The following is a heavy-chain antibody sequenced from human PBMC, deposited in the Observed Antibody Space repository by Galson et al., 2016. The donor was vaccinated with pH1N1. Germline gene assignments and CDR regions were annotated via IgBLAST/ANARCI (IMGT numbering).Heavy chain of an antibody. CDR3: ARVRSSGYNYAQQFVD. Sequence: SLRLSCAASGFTFSNFAMSWVRQAPGKGLEWVSAISGSGESTYYADSVKGRFTISRDSSKNTLYLQMNNLRPEDTAFYYCARVRSSGYNYAQQFVDWGQGTLVTVSS. V-gene: IGHV3-23*01. CDR2: ISGSGEST. J-gene: IGHJ4*02. D-gene: IGHD5-18*01. CDR1: GFTFSNFA.